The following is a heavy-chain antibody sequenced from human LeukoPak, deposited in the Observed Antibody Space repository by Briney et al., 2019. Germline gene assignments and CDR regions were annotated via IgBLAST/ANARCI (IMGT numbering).Heavy chain of an antibody. Sequence: GGSLRLSCAASGFTFSNYAMTWGRQAPGKGVEWVSTISDSGGNTYYADSVKGRFTISRDNSKTTLYLQMKSLRAEATATYYCAKGIRSSGWAGAFDIWGQGTMVPVSS. J-gene: IGHJ3*02. D-gene: IGHD6-19*01. CDR3: AKGIRSSGWAGAFDI. CDR2: ISDSGGNT. V-gene: IGHV3-23*01. CDR1: GFTFSNYA.